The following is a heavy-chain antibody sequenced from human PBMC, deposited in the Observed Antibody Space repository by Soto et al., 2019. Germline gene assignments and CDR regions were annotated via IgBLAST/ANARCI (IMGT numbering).Heavy chain of an antibody. CDR1: GYTFTSYG. CDR2: ISAYNGNT. Sequence: CKASGYTFTSYGISWVRQAPGQGLEWMGWISAYNGNTNYEQKLQGRVTMTTDTSTSTAYMELRSLRSDDTAVYYCAIYGGYSYRPNLFDPWGQGTLVTVSS. D-gene: IGHD5-18*01. CDR3: AIYGGYSYRPNLFDP. V-gene: IGHV1-18*01. J-gene: IGHJ5*02.